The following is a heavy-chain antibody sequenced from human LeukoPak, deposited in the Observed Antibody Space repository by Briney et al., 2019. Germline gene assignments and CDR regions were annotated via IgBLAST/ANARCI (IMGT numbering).Heavy chain of an antibody. J-gene: IGHJ6*03. V-gene: IGHV7-4-1*02. CDR3: AIGSSWSTSILGAPYYYYMDV. CDR1: GYTFTSYA. Sequence: GASVKVSCKASGYTFTSYAMNWVRQAPGQGLEWMGWINTNTGNPTYAQGFTGRFVFSLDTSVSTAYLQISSLKAEDTAVYYCAIGSSWSTSILGAPYYYYMDVWGKGTTVTVSS. CDR2: INTNTGNP. D-gene: IGHD6-13*01.